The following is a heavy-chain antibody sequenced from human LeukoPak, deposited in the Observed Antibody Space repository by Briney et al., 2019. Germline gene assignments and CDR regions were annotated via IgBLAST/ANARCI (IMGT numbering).Heavy chain of an antibody. D-gene: IGHD3-10*01. CDR2: IWYDGSNK. J-gene: IGHJ4*02. CDR1: GFTFSSYG. V-gene: IGHV3-33*06. Sequence: PGGSLRLSCAASGFTFSSYGMHWVRQAPGKGLEWVAVIWYDGSNKYYADSVKGRSTISRDNSKNTLYLQMNSLRAEDTAVYYCAKGRWFGELLSFDYWGQGTLVTVSS. CDR3: AKGRWFGELLSFDY.